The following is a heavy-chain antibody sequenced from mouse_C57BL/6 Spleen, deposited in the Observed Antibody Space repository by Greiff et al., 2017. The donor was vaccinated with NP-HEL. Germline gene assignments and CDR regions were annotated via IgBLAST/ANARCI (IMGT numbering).Heavy chain of an antibody. J-gene: IGHJ2*01. CDR2: IYPRSGNT. Sequence: QVQLKQSGAELARPGASVKLSCKASGYTFTSYGISWVKQRPGQGLEWIGEIYPRSGNTYYNEKFKGKATLTADKSSSTAYMELRSLTSEDSAVYFCARRTDYFDYWGQGTTLTVSS. CDR3: ARRTDYFDY. CDR1: GYTFTSYG. V-gene: IGHV1-81*01.